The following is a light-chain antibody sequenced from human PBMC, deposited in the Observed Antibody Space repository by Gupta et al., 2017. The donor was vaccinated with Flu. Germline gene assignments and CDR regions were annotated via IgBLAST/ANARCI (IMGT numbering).Light chain of an antibody. Sequence: EIVLMQSPGTLSLSPGERATLSCRASQSVSSSSLAWYQQRPGQAPRLVIYGGSTRATGIPDRFSGSGSGADFALTISRLEPEDFAVYYCQHYGSSPYSFGQGTKVEI. J-gene: IGKJ2*03. CDR1: QSVSSSS. CDR2: GGS. V-gene: IGKV3-20*01. CDR3: QHYGSSPYS.